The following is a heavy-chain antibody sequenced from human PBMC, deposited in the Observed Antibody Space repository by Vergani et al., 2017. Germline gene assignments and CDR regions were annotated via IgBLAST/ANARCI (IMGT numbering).Heavy chain of an antibody. CDR2: IWYDGSNK. Sequence: QVQLVESGGGVVQPGRSLRLSCAASGFTFSSYGMHWVRQAPGKGLEWVAVIWYDGSNKYYADSVKGRFTISRDTSKNTLYLQMNSLRAEDTAVYYCARGRCSSTSCYPVPPYYYYYYMDVWGKGTTVTVSS. CDR1: GFTFSSYG. J-gene: IGHJ6*03. D-gene: IGHD2-2*01. CDR3: ARGRCSSTSCYPVPPYYYYYYMDV. V-gene: IGHV3-33*01.